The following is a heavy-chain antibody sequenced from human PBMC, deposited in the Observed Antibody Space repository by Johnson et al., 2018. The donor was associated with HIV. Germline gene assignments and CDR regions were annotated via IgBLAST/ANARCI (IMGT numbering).Heavy chain of an antibody. Sequence: QVQLVESGGGVVQPGRSLRLSCAASGFTFSSYGMHWVRQAPGKGLEWVAVIWYDGSNKYYADSVKGRFTSSRDNSKNTLYLQMNSLRAEDTAVYYCAKDSSSWYWGAFDIWGQGTMVTVSS. CDR3: AKDSSSWYWGAFDI. V-gene: IGHV3-33*06. CDR1: GFTFSSYG. CDR2: IWYDGSNK. J-gene: IGHJ3*02. D-gene: IGHD6-13*01.